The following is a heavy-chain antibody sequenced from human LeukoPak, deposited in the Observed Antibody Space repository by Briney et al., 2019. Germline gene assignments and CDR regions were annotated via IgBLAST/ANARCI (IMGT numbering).Heavy chain of an antibody. CDR2: IYSGGNT. CDR3: ASATYCAGDCYAFFDF. Sequence: GGSLRLSCAASGFTVSSKYMSRVRQAPGKGLEWVSVIYSGGNTWYADSVKGRFTNSRDNSKNTVYLQMNSLRPEDTAMYYCASATYCAGDCYAFFDFWGRGALVTVSS. V-gene: IGHV3-66*02. CDR1: GFTVSSKY. J-gene: IGHJ4*02. D-gene: IGHD2-21*02.